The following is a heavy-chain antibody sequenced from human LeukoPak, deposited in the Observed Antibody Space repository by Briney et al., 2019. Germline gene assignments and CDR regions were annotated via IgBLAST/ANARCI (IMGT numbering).Heavy chain of an antibody. Sequence: GGSLRLSCAASGFTFSNYAMGWVRQAPGKGLEWLSSISVSGSSTYYTDSVKGRFTISRDNSKDTLYLQMNSLRAEDTAIYYCAKRPTQTVAGHFEYWGQGALVTVSS. CDR3: AKRPTQTVAGHFEY. J-gene: IGHJ4*02. CDR2: ISVSGSST. D-gene: IGHD6-19*01. CDR1: GFTFSNYA. V-gene: IGHV3-23*01.